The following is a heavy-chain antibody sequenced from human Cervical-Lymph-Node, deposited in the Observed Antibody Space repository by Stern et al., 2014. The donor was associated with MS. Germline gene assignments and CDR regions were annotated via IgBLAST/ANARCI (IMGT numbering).Heavy chain of an antibody. CDR2: IYYSGGT. CDR1: GGAISSGNHY. Sequence: QLQLQESGPGLVKPSQTLSLTCTVSGGAISSGNHYWSWIRQHPGKGLEWIGYIYYSGGTYYNPSLKSRVTISLDTSKNQFSLKLTSVTATDTAMYYCARGGNYARGGVRTFDYWGQGTLVTVSS. CDR3: ARGGNYARGGVRTFDY. D-gene: IGHD3-10*02. V-gene: IGHV4-31*03. J-gene: IGHJ4*02.